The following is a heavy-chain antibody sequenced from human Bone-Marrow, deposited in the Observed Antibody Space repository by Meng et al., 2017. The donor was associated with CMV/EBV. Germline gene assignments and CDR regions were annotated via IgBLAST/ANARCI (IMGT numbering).Heavy chain of an antibody. J-gene: IGHJ4*02. CDR3: ARGVAAGRDY. D-gene: IGHD6-13*01. CDR1: GFTFSSYW. Sequence: GGSLRLSCTASGFTFSSYWMHWVRQAPGKGLVWVSRINGDGTSTSYADSVKGRFTISRDNAKNTLYLQMNSLRAEDTAVYYCARGVAAGRDYWGQGMWVTVYS. V-gene: IGHV3-74*01. CDR2: INGDGTST.